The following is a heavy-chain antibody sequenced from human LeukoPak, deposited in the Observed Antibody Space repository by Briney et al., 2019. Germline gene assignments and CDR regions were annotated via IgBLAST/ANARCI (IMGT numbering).Heavy chain of an antibody. CDR2: INSDGGGT. J-gene: IGHJ4*02. V-gene: IGHV3-74*01. Sequence: PGGSLRLSCAASGFTFSSYWMHWVRQAPGKGLVWVSRINSDGGGTTYADSVKGRFTISRDNAKNTLYLQMNSLRAEDTAVYYCARDSPVIPFDYWGQGTLVTVSS. CDR1: GFTFSSYW. D-gene: IGHD4-23*01. CDR3: ARDSPVIPFDY.